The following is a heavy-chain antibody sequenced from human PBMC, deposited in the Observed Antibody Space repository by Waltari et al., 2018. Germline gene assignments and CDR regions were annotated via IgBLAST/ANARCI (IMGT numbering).Heavy chain of an antibody. J-gene: IGHJ5*02. D-gene: IGHD3-3*01. CDR3: ARYYGNGEGWLDP. CDR2: ISYSGTT. Sequence: QLQLQESGPGLVKPSETLSLTCTVSGGSISSGCYYWGWNRQPPGKGLESIGYISYSGTTYYNLSLKSRVTMSVDTSRDQYSLSLRSVAAADTAVYYCARYYGNGEGWLDPWGQGTLVTVSS. V-gene: IGHV4-39*07. CDR1: GGSISSGCYY.